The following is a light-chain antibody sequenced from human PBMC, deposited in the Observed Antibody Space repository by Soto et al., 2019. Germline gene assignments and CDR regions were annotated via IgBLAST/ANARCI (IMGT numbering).Light chain of an antibody. Sequence: NFMLTQPHSVSESPGKTVTISCTRSSGSIASNFVQWYQQRPGSAPTTVIYEDNQRPSGVPDRFSGSIDSSSNSASLTISGLKTEDEADYYCCSYAGSYTLVFGGGTKVTVL. V-gene: IGLV6-57*04. J-gene: IGLJ2*01. CDR1: SGSIASNF. CDR3: CSYAGSYTLV. CDR2: EDN.